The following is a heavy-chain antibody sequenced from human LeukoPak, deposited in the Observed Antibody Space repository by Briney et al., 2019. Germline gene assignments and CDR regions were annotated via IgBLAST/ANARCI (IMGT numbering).Heavy chain of an antibody. CDR3: ARHWIRGSGYYWPHAFDI. CDR1: GYSFTSYW. D-gene: IGHD3-22*01. J-gene: IGHJ3*02. CDR2: FYPGDSDT. V-gene: IGHV5-51*01. Sequence: GESLKISCKGSGYSFTSYWIGWVRQMPGKGLEWMGIFYPGDSDTRYSPSFQGQVTISADKSISTAYLQWSSLKASDTAMYYCARHWIRGSGYYWPHAFDIWGQGTMVTVSS.